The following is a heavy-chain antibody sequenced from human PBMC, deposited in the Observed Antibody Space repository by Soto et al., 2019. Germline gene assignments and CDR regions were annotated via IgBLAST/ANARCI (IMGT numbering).Heavy chain of an antibody. V-gene: IGHV4-39*01. J-gene: IGHJ6*02. CDR1: GGSISSSSYY. D-gene: IGHD2-15*01. Sequence: SDTLSLTCTVSGGSISSSSYYWGWIRQPPGKGLEWIGSIYYSGSTYYNPSLKSRVTISVDTSKNQFSLKLSSVTAADTAAYYCAIDCSGGRCYSPYYYYYGMDVWAQGTTVNVSS. CDR3: AIDCSGGRCYSPYYYYYGMDV. CDR2: IYYSGST.